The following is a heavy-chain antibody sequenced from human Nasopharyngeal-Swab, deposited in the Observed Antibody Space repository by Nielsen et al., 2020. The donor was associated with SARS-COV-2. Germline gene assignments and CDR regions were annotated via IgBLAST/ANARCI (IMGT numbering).Heavy chain of an antibody. Sequence: GESLKISCEASGFTFIYYGMIWVLQAPGNALHWFSALSGSGRTTFYADSVKGRFTISRDNSKNTMYLQMNSLRDEDTAIYYCAKGFILENFDFWGQGALVTVS. V-gene: IGHV3-23*01. CDR1: GFTFIYYG. J-gene: IGHJ4*02. CDR2: LSGSGRTT. CDR3: AKGFILENFDF.